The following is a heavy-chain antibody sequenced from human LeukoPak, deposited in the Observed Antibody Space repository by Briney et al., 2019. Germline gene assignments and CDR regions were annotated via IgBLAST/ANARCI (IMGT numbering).Heavy chain of an antibody. D-gene: IGHD3-22*01. CDR3: ARESPKTVYYYHSSASYMGAFDI. CDR1: GFTFSSYW. V-gene: IGHV3-7*01. CDR2: IKQDGSEK. J-gene: IGHJ3*02. Sequence: GGSLRLSCAASGFTFSSYWMSWVRQAPGKGLEWVANIKQDGSEKYYVDSVKGRFTISRDNAKNSLYLQMNSLRAEDTAVYYCARESPKTVYYYHSSASYMGAFDIWGQGTMVTVSS.